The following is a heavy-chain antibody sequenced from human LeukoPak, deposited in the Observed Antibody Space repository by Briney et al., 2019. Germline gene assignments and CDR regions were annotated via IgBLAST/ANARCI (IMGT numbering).Heavy chain of an antibody. CDR3: AREGDGLGY. CDR1: GVSFSGYY. J-gene: IGHJ4*02. V-gene: IGHV4-34*01. CDR2: INHSGST. D-gene: IGHD3-16*01. Sequence: SETLSLTCAVYGVSFSGYYWSWIRQPPGKALEWIGEINHSGSTNYNPSLKSRVTISVDTYKNQFSLKLSSVTAADTAVYYCAREGDGLGYWGQGTLVTVSS.